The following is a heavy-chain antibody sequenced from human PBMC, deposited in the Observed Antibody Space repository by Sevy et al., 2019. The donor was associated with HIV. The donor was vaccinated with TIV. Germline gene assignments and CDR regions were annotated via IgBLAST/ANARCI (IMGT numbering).Heavy chain of an antibody. D-gene: IGHD3-9*01. CDR2: ISAYNGNT. J-gene: IGHJ6*03. Sequence: ASVKVSCKASGYTFTSYGISWVRQAPGQGLEWMGWISAYNGNTNYAQKLQGRVTMTTDTSTSTAYMELRSLRSDDTAVYYCARGPDILIGYYSHKYYYYYMDVWGKGTTVTVSS. CDR1: GYTFTSYG. CDR3: ARGPDILIGYYSHKYYYYYMDV. V-gene: IGHV1-18*04.